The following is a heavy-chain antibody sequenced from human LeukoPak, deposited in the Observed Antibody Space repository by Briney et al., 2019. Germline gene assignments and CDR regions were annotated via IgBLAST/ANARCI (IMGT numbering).Heavy chain of an antibody. J-gene: IGHJ3*02. CDR2: IGGSTGNT. CDR1: GFTFSSYW. Sequence: GGSLRLSCAASGFTFSSYWMSWVRQAPGKGLEWVSVIGGSTGNTYYADSVKGRFTISRDNSKNTLYLQMNSLRAEDTAVYYCARDCSSTSCYTSQNAFDIWGQGTMVTVSS. D-gene: IGHD2-2*02. CDR3: ARDCSSTSCYTSQNAFDI. V-gene: IGHV3-23*01.